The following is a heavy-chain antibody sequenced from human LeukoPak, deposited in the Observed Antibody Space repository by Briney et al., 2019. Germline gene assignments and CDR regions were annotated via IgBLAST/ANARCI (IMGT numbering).Heavy chain of an antibody. J-gene: IGHJ4*02. D-gene: IGHD3-16*02. CDR3: GSLHQVGGLTVFDY. CDR1: GYSISSGYY. V-gene: IGHV4-38-2*02. Sequence: PSETLSLTCTVSGYSISSGYYWGWIRQPPGKGLEWIGSIYYSGSTYYNPSLKSRVTISVDTSKNQFSLKLSSVTAADTAVYSCGSLHQVGGLTVFDYWGQGPLVTVSS. CDR2: IYYSGST.